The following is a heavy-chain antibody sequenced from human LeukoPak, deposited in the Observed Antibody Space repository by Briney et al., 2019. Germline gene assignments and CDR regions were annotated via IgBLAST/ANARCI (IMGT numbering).Heavy chain of an antibody. CDR2: INTGNGNT. Sequence: ASVKVSCKSSGYTFTNYAMHWVRQAPGQRLEWMGWINTGNGNTKYSQEFQGRVTITRDTSANTAYMELRSLRSDDTAVYYCARVGCSGGSCYSRSLYYYYYMDVWGKGTTVTISS. CDR1: GYTFTNYA. CDR3: ARVGCSGGSCYSRSLYYYYYMDV. J-gene: IGHJ6*03. V-gene: IGHV1-3*04. D-gene: IGHD2-15*01.